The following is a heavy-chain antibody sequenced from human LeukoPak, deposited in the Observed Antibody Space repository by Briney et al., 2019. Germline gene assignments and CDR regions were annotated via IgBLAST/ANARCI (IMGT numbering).Heavy chain of an antibody. CDR2: IYYGGST. CDR1: GGSISSGGYY. D-gene: IGHD4-17*01. V-gene: IGHV4-31*03. CDR3: ARDRDDYGWFDY. J-gene: IGHJ4*02. Sequence: SETLSLTCTVSGGSISSGGYYWSWIRQHPGKGLEWIGYIYYGGSTYYNPSLKSRVTISVDTSKNQFSLKLSSVTAADTAVYYCARDRDDYGWFDYWGQGTLVTVSS.